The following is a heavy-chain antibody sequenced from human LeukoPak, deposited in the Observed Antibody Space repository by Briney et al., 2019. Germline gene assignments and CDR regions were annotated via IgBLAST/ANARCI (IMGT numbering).Heavy chain of an antibody. Sequence: ASVKVSCKASGYTFTSYAMHWVRQAPGQRLEWMGWINAGNGNTKYSQKFQGRVTITRDTSASTAYMELSSLRSEDTAVYYCAEFFRGIQLWSRGGGDFDYWGQGTLVTVSS. CDR3: AEFFRGIQLWSRGGGDFDY. CDR1: GYTFTSYA. CDR2: INAGNGNT. D-gene: IGHD5-18*01. J-gene: IGHJ4*02. V-gene: IGHV1-3*01.